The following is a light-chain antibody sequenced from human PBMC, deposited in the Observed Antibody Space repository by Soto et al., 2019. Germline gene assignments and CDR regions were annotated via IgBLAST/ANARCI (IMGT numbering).Light chain of an antibody. Sequence: DIVMTQSPLSLPVTPGEPASISCRSSQSLLHSNGYNYLDWYLQKPGQSPQLLIYLGSNRASGVPDRFSGNGSGTDFTLKISRVEAEDVGVYYCMQALQTPCTVGQGTKVEIK. CDR2: LGS. CDR3: MQALQTPCT. J-gene: IGKJ1*01. V-gene: IGKV2-28*01. CDR1: QSLLHSNGYNY.